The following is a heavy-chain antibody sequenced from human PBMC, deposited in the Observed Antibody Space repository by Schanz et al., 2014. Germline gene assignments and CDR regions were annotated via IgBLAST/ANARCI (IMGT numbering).Heavy chain of an antibody. Sequence: EVHLVESGGGLVQPGGSLRLSCAASGITFSSHSFNWVRQAPGKGLEWISYITYNGGTIYYADSVKGRFTISRDNAKSLLYLGVNRLRAEDTALYYSASDRGNADLDYWGQGTLVTVSS. CDR1: GITFSSHS. D-gene: IGHD1-1*01. CDR2: ITYNGGTI. CDR3: ASDRGNADLDY. V-gene: IGHV3-48*01. J-gene: IGHJ4*02.